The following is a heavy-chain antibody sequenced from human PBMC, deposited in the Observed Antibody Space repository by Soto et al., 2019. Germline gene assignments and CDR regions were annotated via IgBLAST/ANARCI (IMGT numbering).Heavy chain of an antibody. J-gene: IGHJ4*02. D-gene: IGHD4-17*01. CDR2: INHRGSA. CDR1: GGSFSGYY. V-gene: IGHV4-34*01. CDR3: AREGLRGGRVYGDVFDY. Sequence: SETLSLTCAVYGGSFSGYYWSWIRQPPGKGLEWIGEINHRGSANYNLSLKSRVTISVDTSKNQFSLRLSSVTAADTAVYYCAREGLRGGRVYGDVFDYWGQGTLVTVSS.